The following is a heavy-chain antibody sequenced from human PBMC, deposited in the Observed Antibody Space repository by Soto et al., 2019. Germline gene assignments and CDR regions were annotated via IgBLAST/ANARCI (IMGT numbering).Heavy chain of an antibody. CDR2: ISDYNGNT. CDR3: ARIDSRPQDFDY. CDR1: GYTFTRYG. Sequence: QVQLVQSGAAVKKPGASVKVSFKASGYTFTRYGITWVRQAPGQGLEWMGWISDYNGNTNYAQKLQGRVNMTTYTATSTAYMELRSLRSDDTAVYDGARIDSRPQDFDYWGQGTLVTVSS. D-gene: IGHD6-13*01. J-gene: IGHJ4*02. V-gene: IGHV1-18*01.